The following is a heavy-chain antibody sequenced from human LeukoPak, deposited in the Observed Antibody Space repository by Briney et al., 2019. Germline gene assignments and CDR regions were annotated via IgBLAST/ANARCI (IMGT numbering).Heavy chain of an antibody. CDR3: ARSLFGVVSSYFDY. V-gene: IGHV3-53*01. CDR2: IYSGGST. J-gene: IGHJ4*02. CDR1: GFTVSSNY. D-gene: IGHD3-3*01. Sequence: GGSLRLSCAASGFTVSSNYMSWVRQAPGKGLEWVSVIYSGGSTYYADSVKGRFTISRDNSKNTLYLQMNSLRAEDTAVYYCARSLFGVVSSYFDYWSQGTLVTVSS.